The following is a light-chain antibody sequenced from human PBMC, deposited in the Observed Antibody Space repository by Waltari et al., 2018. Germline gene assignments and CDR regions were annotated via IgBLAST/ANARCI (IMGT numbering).Light chain of an antibody. CDR1: RSNIGSNT. J-gene: IGLJ2*01. CDR2: SNN. Sequence: QSLLTQPPSASGSPGQRVTISCSGNRSNIGSNTVNWYQHLPGTAPKLLIYSNNHRPSGVPDRFSGSKSGTSASLAIGGLQSEDEADYYCAVWDDSLNGVVFGGGTKLTVL. V-gene: IGLV1-44*01. CDR3: AVWDDSLNGVV.